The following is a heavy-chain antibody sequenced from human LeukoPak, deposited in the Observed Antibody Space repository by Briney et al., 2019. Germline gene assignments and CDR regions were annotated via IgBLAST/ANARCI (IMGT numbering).Heavy chain of an antibody. Sequence: ASVKVSCKASGYTFTSYGISWVRQAPGQGLEWMGWISAYNGNTNYAQKLQGRVTMTTDTSTGTAYMELRSLRSDDTAVYYCASRAPDIVVVPAAIIDYYYYMDVWGKGTTVTVSS. CDR3: ASRAPDIVVVPAAIIDYYYYMDV. V-gene: IGHV1-18*01. CDR1: GYTFTSYG. J-gene: IGHJ6*03. D-gene: IGHD2-2*01. CDR2: ISAYNGNT.